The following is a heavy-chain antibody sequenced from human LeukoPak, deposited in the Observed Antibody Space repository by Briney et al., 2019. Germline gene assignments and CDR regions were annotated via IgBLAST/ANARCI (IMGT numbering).Heavy chain of an antibody. D-gene: IGHD6-19*01. CDR1: GFTFSSYA. CDR2: ISSSGGST. CDR3: AKGARVWYMSECDH. J-gene: IGHJ4*02. Sequence: GGSLRLSCAASGFTFSSYAMTWVRQAPGKGLEWVSGISSSGGSTYYADSVKGRFTISRDNSKNTFYLQMNSLRVEDTAIYYCAKGARVWYMSECDHWGQGALVTVSS. V-gene: IGHV3-23*01.